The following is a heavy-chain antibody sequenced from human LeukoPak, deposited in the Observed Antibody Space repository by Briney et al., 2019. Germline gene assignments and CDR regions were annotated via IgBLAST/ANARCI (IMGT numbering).Heavy chain of an antibody. D-gene: IGHD1-1*01. V-gene: IGHV4-31*03. CDR2: IYYSGST. CDR1: GGSISSGGYY. J-gene: IGHJ6*04. Sequence: SGTLSLTCTVSGGSISSGGYYWSWIRQHPGKGLEWIGYIYYSGSTYYNPSLKSRVTISVDTSKNQFSLKLSSVTAADTAVYYCARDTRGYYGMDVWGKGTTVTVSS. CDR3: ARDTRGYYGMDV.